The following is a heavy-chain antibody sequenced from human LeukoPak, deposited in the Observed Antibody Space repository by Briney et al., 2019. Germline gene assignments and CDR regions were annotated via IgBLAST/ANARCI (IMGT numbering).Heavy chain of an antibody. J-gene: IGHJ4*02. V-gene: IGHV3-7*01. CDR3: ASTDDAAAGPN. D-gene: IGHD6-25*01. CDR2: INQNGGVT. Sequence: GGSLRLSCAPSGFIFSNDWMTWVRQAPGKGLEWVANINQNGGVTFYADPVKGRFIISRDNSKNSLYLQMNTLSVEDTAVYYCASTDDAAAGPNWGQGTLVTVSS. CDR1: GFIFSNDW.